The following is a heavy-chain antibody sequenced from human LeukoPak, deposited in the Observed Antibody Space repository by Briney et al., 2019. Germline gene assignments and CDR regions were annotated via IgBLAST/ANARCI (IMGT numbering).Heavy chain of an antibody. CDR1: GGSTNSHY. J-gene: IGHJ4*02. V-gene: IGHV4-59*08. D-gene: IGHD6-19*01. CDR3: VRRDPGWNYFDY. CDR2: IFYTGKN. Sequence: SETLSLTCAVSGGSTNSHYWGWIRQPPGKGLQWIGDIFYTGKNNYNPSLKSRVTISLDTSKDHLSLHLTSVLAADTAIYYCVRRDPGWNYFDYWGQGILVTVSS.